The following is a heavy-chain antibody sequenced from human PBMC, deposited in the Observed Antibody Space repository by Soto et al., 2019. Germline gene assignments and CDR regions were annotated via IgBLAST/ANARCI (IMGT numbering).Heavy chain of an antibody. Sequence: QVQLQQSGAEVKRPGSSAQVSCKASGGSFNSYGFAWVRQAPGQWLEWLGKITPALHLTNYAQSLQGRVTITADTSTSTHYLELTSLTSKDTAVYYCAWMKMARLDHWGQGTLVTVSS. CDR2: ITPALHLT. V-gene: IGHV1-69*09. D-gene: IGHD2-2*03. CDR1: GGSFNSYG. J-gene: IGHJ4*02. CDR3: AWMKMARLDH.